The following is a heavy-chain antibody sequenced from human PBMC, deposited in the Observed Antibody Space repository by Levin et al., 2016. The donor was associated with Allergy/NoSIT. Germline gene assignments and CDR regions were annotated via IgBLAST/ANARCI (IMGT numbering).Heavy chain of an antibody. Sequence: SETLSLTCGVSGASIVTGSYYWSWLRQPAGKGLEWIGRIYLTGSTNYNPSLKSRISISADTAKNQFTLRLNSVTVADTAVYYCARSDLRLGLEGTTTRSGLDIWGQGTTVTVSS. CDR3: ARSDLRLGLEGTTTRSGLDI. J-gene: IGHJ3*02. D-gene: IGHD1-7*01. V-gene: IGHV4-61*02. CDR1: GASIVTGSYY. CDR2: IYLTGST.